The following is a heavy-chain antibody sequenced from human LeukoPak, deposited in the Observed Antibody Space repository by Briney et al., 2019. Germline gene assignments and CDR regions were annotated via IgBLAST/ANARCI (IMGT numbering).Heavy chain of an antibody. CDR1: GFAFSSYW. CDR3: ARGGGLDV. CDR2: INHNGNVN. D-gene: IGHD3-16*01. V-gene: IGHV3-7*03. J-gene: IGHJ6*02. Sequence: GGSLRLSCAASGFAFSSYWMNWARQAPGKGLEWVASINHNGNVNYYVDSVKGRFTISRDNAKNSLYLQMSNLRAEDTAVYFCARGGGLDVWGQGATVTVSS.